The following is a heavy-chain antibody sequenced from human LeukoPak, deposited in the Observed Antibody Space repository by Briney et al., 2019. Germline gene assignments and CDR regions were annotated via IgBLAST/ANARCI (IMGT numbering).Heavy chain of an antibody. J-gene: IGHJ4*02. CDR1: GFTFSSYG. CDR3: AKDSSGYYYLIGAYYFDY. Sequence: PGGSLRLSCAASGFTFSSYGMSWVRQAPGKGLEWVSAISGSGGSTYYADSVKGRFTISRDNSKNTLYLQMNSLRAEDTAVYYCAKDSSGYYYLIGAYYFDYWGQGTLVTVSS. V-gene: IGHV3-23*01. CDR2: ISGSGGST. D-gene: IGHD3-22*01.